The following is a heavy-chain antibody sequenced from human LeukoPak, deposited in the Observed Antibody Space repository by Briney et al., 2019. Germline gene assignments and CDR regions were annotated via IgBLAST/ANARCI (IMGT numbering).Heavy chain of an antibody. CDR1: GGSISGYY. CDR2: IYTSGST. V-gene: IGHV4-4*07. J-gene: IGHJ4*02. Sequence: PSETLSLTCTVSGGSISGYYWSWIRQPAGKRLEWIGRIYTSGSTDYNPSLKSRVTISVDTSKNQFSLKLSSVTAADTAVYYCARLGGSSSILFDYWGQGTLVTVSS. CDR3: ARLGGSSSILFDY. D-gene: IGHD6-13*01.